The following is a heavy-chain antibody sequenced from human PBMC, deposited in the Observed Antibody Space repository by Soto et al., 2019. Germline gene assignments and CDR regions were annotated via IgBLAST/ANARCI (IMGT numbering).Heavy chain of an antibody. V-gene: IGHV1-18*01. D-gene: IGHD6-13*01. J-gene: IGHJ4*02. Sequence: QVQLVQSGAEVKKPGASVKVACKASGYTFTSYGISWVRQAPGQGLEWMGWISAYNGNTKYVQKFQGRVTMTTDTSTSTAYMELRSLRSVDTAVYYCARDASAGLNDSWGQGTLVTVSS. CDR1: GYTFTSYG. CDR3: ARDASAGLNDS. CDR2: ISAYNGNT.